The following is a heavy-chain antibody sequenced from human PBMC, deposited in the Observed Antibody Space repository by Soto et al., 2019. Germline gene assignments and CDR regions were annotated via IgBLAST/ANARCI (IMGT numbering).Heavy chain of an antibody. CDR1: AFSLRTRGVG. J-gene: IGHJ5*02. V-gene: IGHV2-5*02. D-gene: IGHD3-22*01. Sequence: YGPTLVNPTQTLTLTCTFSAFSLRTRGVGVGWIRQPPGKALEWLALIYWDDDKRYNPSLKSRLTITKDTSRNQVVLTMTNMDPVETGKSYCEKGDGSYYDSRARMGFDPWG. CDR2: IYWDDDK. CDR3: EKGDGSYYDSRARMGFDP.